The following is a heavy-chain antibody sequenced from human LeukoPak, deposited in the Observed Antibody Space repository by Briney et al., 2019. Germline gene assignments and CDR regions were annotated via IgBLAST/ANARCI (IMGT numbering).Heavy chain of an antibody. Sequence: ASVKVSCKASGYTFNSYGISWVRQAPGQGLEWMGWISDYNGNTNYAQNLQGRVTMTTDTFTSTAYMELRSLRSDDTAVYYCARTDGRYCSSTSRYGAPYFDYWGQGTLVTVSS. D-gene: IGHD2-2*01. J-gene: IGHJ4*02. CDR3: ARTDGRYCSSTSRYGAPYFDY. CDR1: GYTFNSYG. CDR2: ISDYNGNT. V-gene: IGHV1-18*01.